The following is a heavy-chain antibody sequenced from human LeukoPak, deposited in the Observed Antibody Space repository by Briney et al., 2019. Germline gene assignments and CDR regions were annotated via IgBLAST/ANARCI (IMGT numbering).Heavy chain of an antibody. V-gene: IGHV3-74*01. Sequence: GGSLRLSCGASEFIFTNYWMYWVRHAPGKGLAWVSAINTDGSTTTYADSVKGRFTISRDNARNTLYLQMNSLRAEDTAVYYCARALFQVPYYFDFWGQGTLVTVSS. J-gene: IGHJ4*02. CDR3: ARALFQVPYYFDF. CDR2: INTDGSTT. CDR1: EFIFTNYW. D-gene: IGHD2-2*01.